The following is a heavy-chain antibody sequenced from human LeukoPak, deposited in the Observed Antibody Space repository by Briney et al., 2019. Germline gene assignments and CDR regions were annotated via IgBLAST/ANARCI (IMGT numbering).Heavy chain of an antibody. CDR3: ARIGLRVYGSHPFDY. CDR1: GFTVSSNY. Sequence: GGSLRLSCAASGFTVSSNYMSWVRQAPGKGLEWVSVIYSGGSTYYADSVKGRFTISRDNSKNTLYLQMNSLRAEDTAVYYCARIGLRVYGSHPFDYWGQGTLVTVSS. J-gene: IGHJ4*02. D-gene: IGHD6-6*01. V-gene: IGHV3-53*01. CDR2: IYSGGST.